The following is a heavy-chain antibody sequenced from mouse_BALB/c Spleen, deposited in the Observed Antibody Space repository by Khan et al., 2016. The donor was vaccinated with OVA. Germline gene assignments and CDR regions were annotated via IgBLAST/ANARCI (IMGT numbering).Heavy chain of an antibody. CDR1: GFSLTGYG. Sequence: VQLVESGPGLVAPSQSLSITCTVSGFSLTGYGVNWVHQTPGKGLEWLGMIWGDGNKDYYSDIISRMSISKDNYKCQVFLKMNSLQTYDTARYYGARAYYGNYRGAMDYWGQGTSVTVSS. CDR3: ARAYYGNYRGAMDY. V-gene: IGHV2-6-7*01. CDR2: IWGDGNK. D-gene: IGHD2-10*01. J-gene: IGHJ4*01.